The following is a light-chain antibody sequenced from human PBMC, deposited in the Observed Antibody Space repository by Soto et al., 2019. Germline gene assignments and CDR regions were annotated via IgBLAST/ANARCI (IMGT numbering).Light chain of an antibody. CDR2: DVS. CDR1: SSDVGGYNY. Sequence: QSALTQPRSVSGSPGQSVTISCTGTSSDVGGYNYVSWYQQHPGKAPKLMIYDVSKRPSGVPDRFSGSKSGNTASLTISGLQAEDDAYYYCCSYAGSYTHVFGTGTKLTVL. J-gene: IGLJ1*01. CDR3: CSYAGSYTHV. V-gene: IGLV2-11*01.